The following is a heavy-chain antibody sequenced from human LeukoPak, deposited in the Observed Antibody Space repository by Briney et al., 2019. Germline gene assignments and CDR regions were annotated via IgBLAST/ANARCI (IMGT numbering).Heavy chain of an antibody. V-gene: IGHV5-51*01. D-gene: IGHD3-22*01. CDR2: IYPGDSDT. Sequence: GESLKISCKGSGYRFTTYWIGWLRQMPGKGLEWMGIIYPGDSDTRYSPSFQGQVTISADKSISTAYLQWSSLKASDTAMYYCARKGYYDSSGHYEFWGQGTLVTVSS. J-gene: IGHJ4*02. CDR3: ARKGYYDSSGHYEF. CDR1: GYRFTTYW.